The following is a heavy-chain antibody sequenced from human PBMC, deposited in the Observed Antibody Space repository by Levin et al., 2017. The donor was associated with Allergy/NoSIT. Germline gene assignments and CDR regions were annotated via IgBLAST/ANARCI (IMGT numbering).Heavy chain of an antibody. V-gene: IGHV4-39*01. CDR2: IYYSGST. Sequence: PSETLSLTCTVSGGSISSSSYYWGWIRQPPGKGLEWIGSIYYSGSTYYNPSLKSRVTISVDTSKNQFSLKLSSVTAADTAVYYCASRYSSSWYYFDYWGQGTLVTVSS. D-gene: IGHD6-13*01. CDR1: GGSISSSSYY. J-gene: IGHJ4*02. CDR3: ASRYSSSWYYFDY.